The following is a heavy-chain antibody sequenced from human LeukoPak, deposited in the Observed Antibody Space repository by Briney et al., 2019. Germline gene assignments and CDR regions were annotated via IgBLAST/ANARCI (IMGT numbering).Heavy chain of an antibody. D-gene: IGHD4/OR15-4a*01. CDR1: SGSFSDYY. V-gene: IGHV4-34*01. J-gene: IGHJ5*02. Sequence: SETLSLTCAGYSGSFSDYYWSWIRQPPGKGLEWIGEVTHSGSTNYNPSLKSRVIISVDTSKNQFSLKLNSVTAADTAVYYCARWSGANHCFDPWGPGTPVTVSS. CDR2: VTHSGST. CDR3: ARWSGANHCFDP.